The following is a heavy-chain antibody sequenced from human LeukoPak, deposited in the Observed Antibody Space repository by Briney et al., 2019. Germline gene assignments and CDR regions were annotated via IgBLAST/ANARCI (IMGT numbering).Heavy chain of an antibody. CDR2: ISYDGSNK. V-gene: IGHV3-30*18. CDR3: AKDLLRYFDWSNYYYYYGMDV. J-gene: IGHJ6*02. Sequence: GGSLRLSCAASGFTFSSYGMHWVRQAPGKGLEWVAFISYDGSNKYYADSVKGRFTISRDNSKNTLYLQMNSPRAEDTAVYYCAKDLLRYFDWSNYYYYYGMDVWGQGTTVTVSS. CDR1: GFTFSSYG. D-gene: IGHD3-9*01.